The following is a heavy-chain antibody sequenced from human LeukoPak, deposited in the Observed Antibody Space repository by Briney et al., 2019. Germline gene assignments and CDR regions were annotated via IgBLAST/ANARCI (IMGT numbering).Heavy chain of an antibody. V-gene: IGHV1-69*05. CDR1: GGIFSSYA. CDR2: IIPIFGTA. Sequence: ASVNVSCKASGGIFSSYAISWVRQAAGQGLERMGGIIPIFGTANYAQKFQGRVTITTDESTSTAYMELSSLRSEDTAVYYCARSPGLALNWYFDLWGRGTLVTVSS. J-gene: IGHJ2*01. D-gene: IGHD2-15*01. CDR3: ARSPGLALNWYFDL.